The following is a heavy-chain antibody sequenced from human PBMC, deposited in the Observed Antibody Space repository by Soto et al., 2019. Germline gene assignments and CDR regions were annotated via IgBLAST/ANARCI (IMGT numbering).Heavy chain of an antibody. V-gene: IGHV3-23*01. J-gene: IGHJ6*02. Sequence: EVQLLESGGGLVEPGGSLRLSCVASGFSFSTYAMTWVRQTLGKGLEWVSGISGSGGRTYYADSVKGRFTISRDDSKNTLYLQMNSLRADDTAVYYCAKWTRFYGSGSKKGYGVDVWGQGTTVTVSS. CDR2: ISGSGGRT. CDR3: AKWTRFYGSGSKKGYGVDV. CDR1: GFSFSTYA. D-gene: IGHD3-10*01.